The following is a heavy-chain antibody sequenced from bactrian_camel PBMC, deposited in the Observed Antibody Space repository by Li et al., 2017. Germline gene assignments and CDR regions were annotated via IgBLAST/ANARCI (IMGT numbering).Heavy chain of an antibody. CDR1: GFSFNRYW. CDR3: AVDGNPSTAKVEHGSRYNY. V-gene: IGHV3S1*01. CDR2: IDTDGST. J-gene: IGHJ4*01. D-gene: IGHD3*01. Sequence: VQLVESGGGSAQAGGSLRLSCAVSGFSFNRYWMYWVRQAPGKGRVGVAAIDTDGSTVYVDVVKGRFTISKDNAENTWYLQMDSLKPEDTAMYYCAVDGNPSTAKVEHGSRYNYWGQGTQVTVS.